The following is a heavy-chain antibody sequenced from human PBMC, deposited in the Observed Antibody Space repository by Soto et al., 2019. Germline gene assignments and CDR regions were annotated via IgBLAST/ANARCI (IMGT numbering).Heavy chain of an antibody. CDR3: ARDLGYCSGGRCGMICYDF. J-gene: IGHJ4*02. CDR2: ISNDGSNK. CDR1: GFTFSKYA. D-gene: IGHD2-15*01. V-gene: IGHV3-30*04. Sequence: QVQLVESGGGVVQPGRSLRLSCEASGFTFSKYAMHWVRQAPGKGLEWVAVISNDGSNKNYADSVKGRLTISRDNVKNTLYLEMNSLRVEDTAVYYCARDLGYCSGGRCGMICYDFWGQGSLVTVSS.